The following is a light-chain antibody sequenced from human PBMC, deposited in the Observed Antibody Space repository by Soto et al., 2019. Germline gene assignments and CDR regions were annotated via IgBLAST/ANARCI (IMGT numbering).Light chain of an antibody. CDR2: GAS. V-gene: IGKV3-20*01. J-gene: IGKJ2*01. CDR1: QSVSSGY. CDR3: QQYNTSPFT. Sequence: EIVLTQSPGTLSLSPGERATLSCRASQSVSSGYLAWYQQKPGQAPRLLIYGASTRATGIPDRFRGSGSGTDFTLTISILEPEDFAVYFCQQYNTSPFTFGQGTKLEIK.